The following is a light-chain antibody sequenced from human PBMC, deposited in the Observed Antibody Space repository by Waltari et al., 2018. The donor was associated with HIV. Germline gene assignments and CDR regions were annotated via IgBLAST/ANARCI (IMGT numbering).Light chain of an antibody. Sequence: EILMTQSPATLSVSPGERATLSCRTSQSVSNNLAWYQQRPGQAPRLLIYGASTRATGIPARFSGSGSGTEFTLTISSLESEDFAVYYCQQYNNWPPLTFGGGTKVEIK. CDR2: GAS. V-gene: IGKV3D-15*01. CDR3: QQYNNWPPLT. J-gene: IGKJ4*01. CDR1: QSVSNN.